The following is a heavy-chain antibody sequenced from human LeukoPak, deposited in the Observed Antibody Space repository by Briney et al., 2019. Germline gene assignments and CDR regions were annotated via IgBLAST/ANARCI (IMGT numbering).Heavy chain of an antibody. CDR2: INHSGST. Sequence: SETLSLTCAVYGGSFSGYYWSWIRQPPGKGREWIGEINHSGSTNYNPSLKSRVTISVDTSKNQFSLKLSSVTAADTAVYYCARSLIAAAGTRYFDYWGQGTLVTVSS. V-gene: IGHV4-34*01. J-gene: IGHJ4*02. CDR3: ARSLIAAAGTRYFDY. D-gene: IGHD6-13*01. CDR1: GGSFSGYY.